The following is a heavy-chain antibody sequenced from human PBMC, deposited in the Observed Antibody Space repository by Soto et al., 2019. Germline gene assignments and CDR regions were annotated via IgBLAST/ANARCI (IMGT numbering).Heavy chain of an antibody. J-gene: IGHJ5*02. CDR3: AREAGPDRWFDP. Sequence: QVQLQESGPGLVEPSETLSLTCTVSGASISSYLWTWIRQPAGTGLDWIGRISTSGTTNYNPSLKSRVTMSVDTSKNHFSLNLSSVTAADTAVYYCAREAGPDRWFDPWGQGTLVTVSS. CDR1: GASISSYL. V-gene: IGHV4-4*07. CDR2: ISTSGTT. D-gene: IGHD6-19*01.